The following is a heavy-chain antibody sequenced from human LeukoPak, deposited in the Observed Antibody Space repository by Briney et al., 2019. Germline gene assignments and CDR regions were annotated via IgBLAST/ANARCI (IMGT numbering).Heavy chain of an antibody. J-gene: IGHJ4*02. CDR3: ARVMGYYDSSGYHYDNTFDY. CDR1: GFTFSSYS. D-gene: IGHD3-22*01. V-gene: IGHV3-21*01. Sequence: PGGSLRLSCAASGFTFSSYSMNWVRQAPGKGLEWVSSISPTSRDIYYTDSVKGRFTISRDNAKNSLYLQMNSLRAEDTAVYYCARVMGYYDSSGYHYDNTFDYWGQGTLVTVSS. CDR2: ISPTSRDI.